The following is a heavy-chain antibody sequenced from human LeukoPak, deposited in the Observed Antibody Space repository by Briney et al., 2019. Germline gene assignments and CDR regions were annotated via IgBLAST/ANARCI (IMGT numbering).Heavy chain of an antibody. CDR3: ARDNELWTTLDY. CDR2: INPNSGGT. V-gene: IGHV1-2*02. CDR1: GYTFTGYY. D-gene: IGHD5-18*01. J-gene: IGHJ4*02. Sequence: ASVKVSCKASGYTFTGYYMHWVRQAPGQGLEWMGWINPNSGGTNYAQKFQVRVTMTRDTSISTAYMELSRLRSDDTAVYYCARDNELWTTLDYWGQGTLVTVSS.